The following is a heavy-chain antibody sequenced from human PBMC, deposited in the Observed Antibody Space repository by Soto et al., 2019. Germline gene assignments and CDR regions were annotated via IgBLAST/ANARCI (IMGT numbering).Heavy chain of an antibody. CDR2: ISYDGSNK. V-gene: IGHV3-30-3*01. Sequence: QVQLVESGGGVVQPGRSLRLSCAASGFTFSSYAMHWVRQAPGKGLEWVAVISYDGSNKYYADSVKGRFTISRDNSKHTLYLQMNSLRAEDTAVYYCAREGQWLDNDYWGQGTLVTVSS. CDR1: GFTFSSYA. J-gene: IGHJ4*02. D-gene: IGHD6-19*01. CDR3: AREGQWLDNDY.